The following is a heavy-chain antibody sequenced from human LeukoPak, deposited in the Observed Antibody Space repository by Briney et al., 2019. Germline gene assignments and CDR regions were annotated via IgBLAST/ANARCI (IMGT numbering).Heavy chain of an antibody. CDR3: ARKQWVMYYFDS. CDR1: GGSISISNYY. CDR2: FYYSGST. V-gene: IGHV4-39*01. D-gene: IGHD6-19*01. J-gene: IGHJ4*02. Sequence: SETLSLTCTVPGGSISISNYYWGWLRQPPGKGLEWIGSFYYSGSTYYNPSLKSRVTISVDTSKSQFSLKLSSVTAADTAVYYCARKQWVMYYFDSWGQGTLVTVSS.